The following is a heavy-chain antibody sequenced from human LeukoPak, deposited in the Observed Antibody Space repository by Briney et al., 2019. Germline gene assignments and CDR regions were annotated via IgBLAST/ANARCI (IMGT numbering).Heavy chain of an antibody. J-gene: IGHJ4*02. Sequence: GGSLRLSCAASGFTFSNYAMHWVRQAPGKGLEWVAVISFAGNGEFYADSVKGRFTISRDNSKNTLYLQMNSLIPEDTAMNYCAKDEVGRYCSSTSCYSRFDYWGQGTLVTVSS. V-gene: IGHV3-30*18. CDR1: GFTFSNYA. CDR3: AKDEVGRYCSSTSCYSRFDY. D-gene: IGHD2-2*02. CDR2: ISFAGNGE.